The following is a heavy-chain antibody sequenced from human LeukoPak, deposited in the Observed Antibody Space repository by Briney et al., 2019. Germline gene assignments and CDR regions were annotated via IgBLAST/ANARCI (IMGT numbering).Heavy chain of an antibody. CDR2: ITGSGDAR. J-gene: IGHJ4*02. Sequence: RGSPRLSCAASGFTFDNHAMTWVRQAPGKGLEWVSVITGSGDARYYADSVKGRFTISRDNSKNTLHLQMNTLRVEDTALYYCAKDILTYYYGTSGYYFDYWGQGTLVTVSS. CDR1: GFTFDNHA. D-gene: IGHD3-3*01. CDR3: AKDILTYYYGTSGYYFDY. V-gene: IGHV3-23*01.